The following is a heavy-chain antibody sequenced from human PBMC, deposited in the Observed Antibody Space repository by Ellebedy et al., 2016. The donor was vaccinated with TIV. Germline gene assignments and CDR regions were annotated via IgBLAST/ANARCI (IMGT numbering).Heavy chain of an antibody. CDR3: ARGCSSTSCSGDYYYGMTV. CDR1: GYTFTGYY. V-gene: IGHV1-2*02. J-gene: IGHJ6*02. Sequence: ASVKVSCKASGYTFTGYYMHWVRQVPGQGLEWMGWINPNRGGTNYAQKFQGRVTMTRDTSISTAYMELSRLRSDDTAMYYCARGCSSTSCSGDYYYGMTVWGQGTLVTVSS. D-gene: IGHD2-2*01. CDR2: INPNRGGT.